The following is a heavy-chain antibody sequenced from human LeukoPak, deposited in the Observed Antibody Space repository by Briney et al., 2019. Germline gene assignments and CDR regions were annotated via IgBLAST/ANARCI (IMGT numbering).Heavy chain of an antibody. CDR3: ARVDLGSSPSHPSVYYYMDV. CDR1: GFTFSDYY. CDR2: ITSSGSTK. V-gene: IGHV3-11*04. D-gene: IGHD2-2*01. Sequence: GGSLRLSCAASGFTFSDYYMSWMRQAPGKGLEWVSYITSSGSTKYYVDSVKGRFTISRGNAKNSLYLQMNSLRADDTAVYYCARVDLGSSPSHPSVYYYMDVWGKGTTVTVSS. J-gene: IGHJ6*03.